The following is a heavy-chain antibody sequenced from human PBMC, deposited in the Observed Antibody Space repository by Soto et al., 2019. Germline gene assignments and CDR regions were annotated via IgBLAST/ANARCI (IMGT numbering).Heavy chain of an antibody. CDR2: IYYNGNT. J-gene: IGHJ4*01. V-gene: IGHV4-59*12. Sequence: SETLSLTCTVSGGSISTYYWSWIRQPPGKGLEWIAYIYYNGNTNYNPSLKSRVTISVDTSKNQFSLILYSVTAAGTGVYYCARYSAASGTYYFDYWGQGTLVTVSS. D-gene: IGHD6-13*01. CDR3: ARYSAASGTYYFDY. CDR1: GGSISTYY.